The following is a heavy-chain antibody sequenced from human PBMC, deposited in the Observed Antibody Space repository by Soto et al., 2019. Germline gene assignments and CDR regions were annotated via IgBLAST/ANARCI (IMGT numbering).Heavy chain of an antibody. CDR3: ATCPIAPNWFDP. CDR1: GSDITTYY. J-gene: IGHJ5*02. CDR2: IYDTGRT. D-gene: IGHD2-21*01. V-gene: IGHV4-4*09. Sequence: SVTLSRPCTVSGSDITTYYWSWLRQSPGKGLEWIGHIYDTGRTTDNPSLESRVTISVDTSNKQFSLRLTSVTAADTAVSYCATCPIAPNWFDPWGQGTLVTVSS.